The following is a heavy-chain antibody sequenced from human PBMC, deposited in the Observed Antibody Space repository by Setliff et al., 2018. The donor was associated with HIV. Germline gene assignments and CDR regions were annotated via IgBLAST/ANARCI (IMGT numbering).Heavy chain of an antibody. CDR2: ISSSGSTI. V-gene: IGHV3-48*03. CDR3: ARVQPLPIPDENFGVVIIYYYYGMDV. Sequence: PGGSLRLSCAASGFTFSSNTMNWVRQAPGKGLEWVSYISSSGSTIYYADSVKGRFTVSRDNAKNSLYLQMNSLRAEDTAVYYCARVQPLPIPDENFGVVIIYYYYGMDVWGQGTTVTVSS. J-gene: IGHJ6*02. CDR1: GFTFSSNT. D-gene: IGHD3-3*01.